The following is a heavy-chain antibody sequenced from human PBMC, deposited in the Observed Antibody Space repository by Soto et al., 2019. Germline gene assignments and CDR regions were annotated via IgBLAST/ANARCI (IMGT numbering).Heavy chain of an antibody. J-gene: IGHJ4*02. Sequence: EVQLVESGGGLVQPGGSLRLSCAASGFTFSTYAMQWVRQAPGKGLEFVSSISSNGGTTNYAYSVKGRFTISRDNSRDALALQKGSLRPEYMADYYCNRDGRDMNDQRAQGPLVTPSS. CDR1: GFTFSTYA. CDR3: NRDGRDMNDQ. V-gene: IGHV3-64*01. CDR2: ISSNGGTT.